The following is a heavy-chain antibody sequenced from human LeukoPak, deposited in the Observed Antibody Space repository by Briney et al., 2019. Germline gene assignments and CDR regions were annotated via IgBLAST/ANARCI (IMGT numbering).Heavy chain of an antibody. J-gene: IGHJ4*02. V-gene: IGHV4-31*03. CDR3: AREYSSSSSYFDY. CDR1: GGSISSGGYY. D-gene: IGHD6-6*01. CDR2: IYYSGST. Sequence: SETLSLTCTVSGGSISSGGYYWNWIRQHPGKGLEWIGYIYYSGSTYYNPSLKSRVTISVDTSKNQFSLKLGSVTAADTAVYYCAREYSSSSSYFDYWGQGTLVTVSS.